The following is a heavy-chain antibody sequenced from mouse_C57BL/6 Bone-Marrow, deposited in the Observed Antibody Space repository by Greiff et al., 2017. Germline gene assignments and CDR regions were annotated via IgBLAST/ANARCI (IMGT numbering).Heavy chain of an antibody. CDR1: GFTFSSYA. D-gene: IGHD1-1*01. V-gene: IGHV5-4*01. Sequence: EVKLMESGGGLVKPGGSLKLSCAASGFTFSSYAMSWVRQTPEKRLEWVATISDGGSYTYYPDNVKGRFTISRDNAKNNLYLQMSHLKSEDTAMYYCARDYYYGSSYGRYFDVWGTGTTVTVSS. CDR3: ARDYYYGSSYGRYFDV. J-gene: IGHJ1*03. CDR2: ISDGGSYT.